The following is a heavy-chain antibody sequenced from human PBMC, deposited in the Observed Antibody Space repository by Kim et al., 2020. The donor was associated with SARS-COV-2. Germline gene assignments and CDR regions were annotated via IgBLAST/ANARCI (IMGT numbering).Heavy chain of an antibody. J-gene: IGHJ4*02. D-gene: IGHD3-10*01. CDR2: INTNTGNP. CDR1: GYTFTSYA. CDR3: ARLGPAMVRGVIADFDY. V-gene: IGHV7-4-1*02. Sequence: ASVKVSCKASGYTFTSYAMNWVRQAPGQGLEWMGWINTNTGNPTYAQGFTGRFVFSLDTSVSTAYLQISSLKAEDTAVYYCARLGPAMVRGVIADFDYWGQGTLVTVSS.